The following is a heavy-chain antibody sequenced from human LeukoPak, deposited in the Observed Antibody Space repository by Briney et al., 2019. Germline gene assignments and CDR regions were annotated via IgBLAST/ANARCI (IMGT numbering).Heavy chain of an antibody. CDR3: ARVGVVVPAATGGYYYYYMDV. D-gene: IGHD2-2*01. CDR1: GYTFTSYD. Sequence: ASVKVSCKASGYTFTSYDINWVRQATGQGLEWMGWMNPNSGNTGYAQKFQGRVTITRNTSISTAYMELSSLRSEDTAVYYCARVGVVVPAATGGYYYYYMDVWGKGTTVTVSS. CDR2: MNPNSGNT. J-gene: IGHJ6*03. V-gene: IGHV1-8*03.